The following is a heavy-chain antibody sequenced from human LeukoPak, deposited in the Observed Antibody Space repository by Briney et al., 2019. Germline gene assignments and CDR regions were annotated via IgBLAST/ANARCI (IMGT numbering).Heavy chain of an antibody. CDR3: ARRDGGNSGVNY. J-gene: IGHJ4*02. CDR1: GGSISSYY. CDR2: IYYSGST. D-gene: IGHD4-23*01. V-gene: IGHV4-59*08. Sequence: KPSETLSLTCTVSGGSISSYYWSWIRQPPGKGLEWIGYIYYSGSTNYNPSLKSRVTISVDTSKNQFSLKLSSVTAADTAVYYCARRDGGNSGVNYWGQGTLVTVSS.